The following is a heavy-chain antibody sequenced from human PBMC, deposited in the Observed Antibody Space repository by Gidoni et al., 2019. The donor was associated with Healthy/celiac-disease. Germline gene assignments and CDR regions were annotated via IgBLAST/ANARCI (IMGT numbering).Heavy chain of an antibody. V-gene: IGHV3-23*01. D-gene: IGHD4-17*01. CDR3: AKARPNDYGDYPDFDY. Sequence: EVQLLESGGGLVQPGGSLRLSCAASGFTFSSQAMSWVRQAPGKGLEWVSAISGSGGSTYYADSVKGRFTISRDNSKNTLYLQMNSLRAEDTAVYYCAKARPNDYGDYPDFDYWGQGTLVTVSS. CDR1: GFTFSSQA. J-gene: IGHJ4*02. CDR2: ISGSGGST.